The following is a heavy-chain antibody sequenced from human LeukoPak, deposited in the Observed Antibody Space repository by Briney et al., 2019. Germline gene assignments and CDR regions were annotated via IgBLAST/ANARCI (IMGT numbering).Heavy chain of an antibody. CDR3: AKSGTYYYGSGKDYFDY. V-gene: IGHV3-23*01. CDR2: ISGSGGST. Sequence: QPGGSLRLSCAASGFTFSSYGMSWVRQAPGKGLEWVSAISGSGGSTYYADSVKGRFTISRDNSKNTLYLQMNSLRAEDTAVYYCAKSGTYYYGSGKDYFDYWGQGTLVTVSS. J-gene: IGHJ4*02. CDR1: GFTFSSYG. D-gene: IGHD3-10*01.